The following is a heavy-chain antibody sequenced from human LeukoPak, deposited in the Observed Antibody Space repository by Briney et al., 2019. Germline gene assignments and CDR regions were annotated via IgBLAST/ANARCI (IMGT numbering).Heavy chain of an antibody. D-gene: IGHD4-11*01. CDR1: GFTFSNFA. J-gene: IGHJ4*02. CDR2: ISGSGGST. CDR3: AKSGNYSNYCFDY. V-gene: IGHV3-23*01. Sequence: PGGSLRLSCAASGFTFSNFAMNWVRQAPGKGLEWVSAISGSGGSTYYADSVKGRFTISRDNSKNTLYLQMNSLRAEDTAVYYCAKSGNYSNYCFDYWGQGTLVTVSS.